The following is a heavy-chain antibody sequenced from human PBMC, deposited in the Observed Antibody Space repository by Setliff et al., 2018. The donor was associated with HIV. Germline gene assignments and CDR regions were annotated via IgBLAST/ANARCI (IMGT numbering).Heavy chain of an antibody. Sequence: KASETLSLTCTVSGASLSDYYWTWIRLPPGKGLEWIGEINHGGVTNYIPSLKSRMTISLDTSKNLFSLRLKSVTAADTGLYFCARGIMSSSWYNWFDSWGQGTLVTVSS. CDR1: GASLSDYY. V-gene: IGHV4-34*01. D-gene: IGHD6-13*01. CDR2: INHGGVT. CDR3: ARGIMSSSWYNWFDS. J-gene: IGHJ5*01.